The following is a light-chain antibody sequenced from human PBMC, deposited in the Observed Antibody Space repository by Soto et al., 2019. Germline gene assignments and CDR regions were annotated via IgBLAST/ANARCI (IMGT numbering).Light chain of an antibody. V-gene: IGKV3-20*01. CDR2: GSS. CDR3: QQYGHSPLLYT. CDR1: QSVNSNF. Sequence: EIVVTQSPATLSLSPGERATLSCRTSQSVNSNFLAWYQQKPGQAPRLLVYGSSTRAAGVPDRFSGSGSGTDFTITISRLEPEDFAVSYCQQYGHSPLLYTFGQGTKLGVK. J-gene: IGKJ2*01.